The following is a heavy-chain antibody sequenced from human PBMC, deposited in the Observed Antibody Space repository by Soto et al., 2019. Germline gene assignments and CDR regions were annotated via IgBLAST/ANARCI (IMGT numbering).Heavy chain of an antibody. CDR3: AREVIGLGGPYAFDI. V-gene: IGHV3-21*02. CDR2: ISGSRSYI. D-gene: IGHD2-15*01. J-gene: IGHJ3*02. CDR1: GFTFSSYE. Sequence: EVQLVESGGGLVKPGGSLRVSCAASGFTFSSYEMNWVRQAPGKGLEWVSAISGSRSYIYYADSVKGRFTISRDNAKNSLYLQMNSLRAEDTAVYYCAREVIGLGGPYAFDIWGQGTMVTVSS.